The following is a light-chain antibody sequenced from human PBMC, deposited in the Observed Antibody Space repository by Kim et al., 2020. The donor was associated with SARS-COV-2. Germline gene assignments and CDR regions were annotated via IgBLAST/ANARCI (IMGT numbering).Light chain of an antibody. V-gene: IGLV1-47*01. J-gene: IGLJ3*02. CDR1: SSNIGSNY. Sequence: QSVLARPPSVSGTPGQRVTISCSGSSSNIGSNYVYWYQQLPGTAPKLLIYRNDQRPSGVPDRFSGSKSGTSASLAISGLRSEDEAEYYCAAWDDSLRVFGGGTQLTVL. CDR2: RND. CDR3: AAWDDSLRV.